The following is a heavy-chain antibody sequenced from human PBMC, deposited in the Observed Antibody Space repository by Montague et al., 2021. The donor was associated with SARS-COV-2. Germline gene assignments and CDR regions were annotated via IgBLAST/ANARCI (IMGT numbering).Heavy chain of an antibody. CDR3: ARVPPDYYDSSGYYSGAFDI. J-gene: IGHJ3*02. V-gene: IGHV4-61*02. CDR2: IYTSGST. CDR1: GGSISSGSYY. Sequence: TLSLTCTVSGGSISSGSYYWSWIRQPAGKGLEWIGRIYTSGSTNYNPSLKSRVTISVDTTKNQFSLKLSSATAADTAEYYCARVPPDYYDSSGYYSGAFDIWGQGTMVTVSS. D-gene: IGHD3-22*01.